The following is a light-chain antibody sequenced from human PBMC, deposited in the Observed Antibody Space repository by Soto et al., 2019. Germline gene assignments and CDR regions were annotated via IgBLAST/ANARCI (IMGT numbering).Light chain of an antibody. CDR2: GSS. Sequence: IVLPQSPNTLSVSPGESAPLSCRATETISTNLAWFQRKPGQPPRLLIYGSSTRATGVPDRFSGSGSGTEFTLIISSLQSEDVALYYCQQYSNWPPAITFGQGTRLEIK. V-gene: IGKV3-15*01. CDR1: ETISTN. J-gene: IGKJ5*01. CDR3: QQYSNWPPAIT.